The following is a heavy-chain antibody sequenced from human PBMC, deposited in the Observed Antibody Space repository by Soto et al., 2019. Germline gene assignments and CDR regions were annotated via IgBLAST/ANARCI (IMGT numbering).Heavy chain of an antibody. V-gene: IGHV3-23*01. CDR1: GFTFSSYA. CDR3: AKDQAGYCSGGSCYSVGYYYYGMDV. CDR2: ISGSGGST. J-gene: IGHJ6*02. Sequence: GGSLRLSCAASGFTFSSYAMSWVRQAPGKGLEWVSAISGSGGSTYYADSVKGRFTISRDNSKNTLYLQMNSLRAEDTAVYYCAKDQAGYCSGGSCYSVGYYYYGMDVWGQGTTVTVSS. D-gene: IGHD2-15*01.